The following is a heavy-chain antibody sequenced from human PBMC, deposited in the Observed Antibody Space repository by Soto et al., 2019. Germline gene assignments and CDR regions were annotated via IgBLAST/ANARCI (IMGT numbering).Heavy chain of an antibody. CDR2: IWYDGSNK. J-gene: IGHJ6*02. V-gene: IGHV3-33*01. D-gene: IGHD2-15*01. CDR3: ARDRVGYCSGGSCYSNDYYHGMDV. Sequence: QVQLVESGGGVVQPGRSLRLSCAASGFSFSSYGMHWVRQAPGKGLEWVAVIWYDGSNKYYADSVKGRFTISRDNSKNTLFLQMNSLRAEDTAVYYCARDRVGYCSGGSCYSNDYYHGMDVWGQGTTVTVSS. CDR1: GFSFSSYG.